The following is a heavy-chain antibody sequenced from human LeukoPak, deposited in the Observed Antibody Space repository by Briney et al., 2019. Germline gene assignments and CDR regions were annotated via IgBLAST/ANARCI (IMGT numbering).Heavy chain of an antibody. CDR2: ISSDSGAR. V-gene: IGHV3-48*01. J-gene: IGHJ5*02. Sequence: XSCGAYGLNFSTYSKNWVREAPGKGLEWDSYISSDSGARYYEDSVKGRFTISRDNAKNSLYLQMNSLRAEDTAVYYCARATQPGFDPWGQGTLVTVSS. CDR3: ARATQPGFDP. D-gene: IGHD2-15*01. CDR1: GLNFSTYS.